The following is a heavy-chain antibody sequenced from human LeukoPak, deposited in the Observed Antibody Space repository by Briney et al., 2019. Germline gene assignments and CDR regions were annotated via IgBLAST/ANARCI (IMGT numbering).Heavy chain of an antibody. CDR1: GYTFTGYY. Sequence: ASVKVSCKASGYTFTGYYMHWVRQAPGQGLEWMGWINPNSGGTNYAQKFQGRVTMTRDTSISTAHMELSRLRSDDTAVYYCASPGFVSGSYTFDYWGQGTLVTVSS. J-gene: IGHJ4*02. V-gene: IGHV1-2*02. CDR2: INPNSGGT. D-gene: IGHD1-26*01. CDR3: ASPGFVSGSYTFDY.